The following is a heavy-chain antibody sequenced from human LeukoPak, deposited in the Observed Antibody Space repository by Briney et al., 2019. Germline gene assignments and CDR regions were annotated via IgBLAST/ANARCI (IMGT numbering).Heavy chain of an antibody. D-gene: IGHD6-13*01. CDR3: PRGGPLAAASRRRAMYNWFDP. V-gene: IGHV1-24*01. J-gene: IGHJ5*02. Sequence: ASVKASCKVSGYTLIALSIHSVRQAPGRGLEWMGGFDPEDGEKIYAQKLQGRVTMTTDTSTSTAYMELRSLRYGDTAVHYCPRGGPLAAASRRRAMYNWFDPWGQETLVTVSS. CDR1: GYTLIALS. CDR2: FDPEDGEK.